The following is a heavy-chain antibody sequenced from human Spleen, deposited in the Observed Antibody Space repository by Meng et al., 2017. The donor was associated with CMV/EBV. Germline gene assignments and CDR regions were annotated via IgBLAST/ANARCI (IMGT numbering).Heavy chain of an antibody. CDR3: ARGGGAAAGPMDP. CDR1: GYTFTDYY. D-gene: IGHD6-13*01. V-gene: IGHV1-2*02. Sequence: ASVKVSCKTSGYTFTDYYMHWVRQAPGQGLEWMGWINPNSGGTNYAQKFQGRVTITRNTSISTGYLELSSLRSEDTAVYYCARGGGAAAGPMDPWGQGTLVTVSS. CDR2: INPNSGGT. J-gene: IGHJ5*02.